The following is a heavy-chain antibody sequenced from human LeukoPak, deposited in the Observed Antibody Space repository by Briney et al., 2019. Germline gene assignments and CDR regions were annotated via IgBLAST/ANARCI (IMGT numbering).Heavy chain of an antibody. CDR2: IYYSGST. CDR3: ARSSQNFYWGDSSGYYFDY. J-gene: IGHJ4*02. D-gene: IGHD3-22*01. V-gene: IGHV4-59*01. CDR1: GGSISSYH. Sequence: PSETLSLTCTVSGGSISSYHWSWIRQPPGKGLEWIGYIYYSGSTNYNPSLKSRVTISVDTSKNQFSLKLSSVTAADTAVYYCARSSQNFYWGDSSGYYFDYWGQGTLVTVSS.